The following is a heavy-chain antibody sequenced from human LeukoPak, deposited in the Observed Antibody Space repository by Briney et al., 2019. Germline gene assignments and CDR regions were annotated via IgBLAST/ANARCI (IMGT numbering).Heavy chain of an antibody. J-gene: IGHJ4*02. CDR2: ISGGGGSA. CDR1: GFTFSSYA. Sequence: GGSLRLSCAASGFTFSSYAMSWVRQAPGKELEWVSAISGGGGSAYYADSVKGRFTISRDNSKNTLYLQMNSLRAEDTAVYYCAKDPAATPFDYWGQGTLVTVSS. CDR3: AKDPAATPFDY. V-gene: IGHV3-23*01. D-gene: IGHD2-2*01.